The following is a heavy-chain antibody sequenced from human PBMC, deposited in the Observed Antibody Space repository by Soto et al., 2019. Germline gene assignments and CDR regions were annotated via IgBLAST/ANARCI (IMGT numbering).Heavy chain of an antibody. CDR3: ARGPDYYGSGSYRKPYNWFDP. D-gene: IGHD3-10*01. CDR1: GGSISSSSYY. Sequence: SETLSLTCTVSGGSISSSSYYWGWIRQPPGKGLEWIGSIYYSGSTYYNPSLKSRVTISVDTSKNQFSLKLSSVTAADTAVYYCARGPDYYGSGSYRKPYNWFDPWGQGTLVTVSS. J-gene: IGHJ5*02. CDR2: IYYSGST. V-gene: IGHV4-39*01.